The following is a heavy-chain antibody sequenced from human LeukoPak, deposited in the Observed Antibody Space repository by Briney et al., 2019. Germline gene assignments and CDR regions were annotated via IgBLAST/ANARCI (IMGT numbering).Heavy chain of an antibody. V-gene: IGHV4-59*01. D-gene: IGHD2-21*02. CDR2: VYYSGST. CDR1: HGSISSNY. J-gene: IGHJ3*02. Sequence: SETLSLTCTVSHGSISSNYWSWIRQPPGKGLEWIAYVYYSGSTNYNPSPKSRVTISVDTSKSQFSLKLRSVTAADTAVYYCARGLFCGGDCYPDAFDIWGPGTMVTVSS. CDR3: ARGLFCGGDCYPDAFDI.